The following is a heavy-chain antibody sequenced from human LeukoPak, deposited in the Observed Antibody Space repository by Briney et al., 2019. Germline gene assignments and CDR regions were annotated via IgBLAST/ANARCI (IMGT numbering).Heavy chain of an antibody. D-gene: IGHD3-10*01. CDR1: GVSISSSNW. CDR3: ARRSSMVRSAGMDV. Sequence: SETLSLTCAVSGVSISSSNWWSWVRQPPGKGLEWIGEIYHSGSTNYNPSLKSRVTISVDKSKNQFSLKLSSVTAADTAVYYCARRSSMVRSAGMDVWGQGTTVTVSS. V-gene: IGHV4-4*02. CDR2: IYHSGST. J-gene: IGHJ6*02.